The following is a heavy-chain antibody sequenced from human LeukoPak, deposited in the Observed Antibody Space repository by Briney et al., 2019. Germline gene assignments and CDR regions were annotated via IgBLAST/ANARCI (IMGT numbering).Heavy chain of an antibody. Sequence: GRALRLSCTASGFTFNNFIIYWVRQAPGTGLQWVAVISSDGGTKYYAASVKGRFTVSRDNSKNTVYVQMSSLRDEDTAVYYCARGASRSYYLDHWGQGTLVTVSS. CDR1: GFTFNNFI. J-gene: IGHJ4*02. D-gene: IGHD1-26*01. CDR3: ARGASRSYYLDH. V-gene: IGHV3-30*03. CDR2: ISSDGGTK.